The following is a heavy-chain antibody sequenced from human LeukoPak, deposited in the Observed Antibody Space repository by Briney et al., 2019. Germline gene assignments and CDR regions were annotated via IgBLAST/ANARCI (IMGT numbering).Heavy chain of an antibody. D-gene: IGHD6-13*01. CDR3: ARGLSIAAAGFDY. CDR1: GGTFTSYA. CDR2: IILIFGTA. Sequence: ASVKVSCKASGGTFTSYAISWVGQAPGQGLEWRGGIILIFGTANSAQKFQGRVTITADESTSTAYMELSSLRSEDTAVYYCARGLSIAAAGFDYWGQGTLVTVSS. J-gene: IGHJ4*02. V-gene: IGHV1-69*13.